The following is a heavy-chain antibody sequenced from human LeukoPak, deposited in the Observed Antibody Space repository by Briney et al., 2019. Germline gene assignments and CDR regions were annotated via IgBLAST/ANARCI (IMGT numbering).Heavy chain of an antibody. V-gene: IGHV3-15*01. D-gene: IGHD4-17*01. Sequence: GGSLRLSCAASGFTFSNAWMSWVRQAPGKGLEWVGRIKSKTDGGTTDYAAPVKGRFTISRVDSKNTLYLQMYSLKTEDTAVYYCTTKGYGESYYYYGMDVWGQGTTVTVSS. CDR2: IKSKTDGGTT. CDR3: TTKGYGESYYYYGMDV. CDR1: GFTFSNAW. J-gene: IGHJ6*02.